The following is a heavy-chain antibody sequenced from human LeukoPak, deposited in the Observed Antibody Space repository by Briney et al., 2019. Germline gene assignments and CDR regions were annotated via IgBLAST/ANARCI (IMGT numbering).Heavy chain of an antibody. D-gene: IGHD1-26*01. CDR3: ARRPATLVSRYYYYGMDV. V-gene: IGHV3-23*01. J-gene: IGHJ6*02. CDR2: ISGSGDST. Sequence: GGSLRLSCAASGFSFSTYAMSWVRQAPGKGLEWVSAISGSGDSTYYADSVKGQFTISRDNSKNTLHLQMNSLRAEDTAVYYCARRPATLVSRYYYYGMDVWGQGTTVTVSS. CDR1: GFSFSTYA.